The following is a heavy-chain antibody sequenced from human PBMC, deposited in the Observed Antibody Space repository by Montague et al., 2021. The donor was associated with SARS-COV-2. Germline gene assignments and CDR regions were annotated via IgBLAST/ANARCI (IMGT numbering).Heavy chain of an antibody. Sequence: CAISGDSVSSDNVSWSWIRQSPSRGLEWLGRTYYRSRWFDHYEASMKGRISIKADTSKNQFSLQLDSVTPEDTAVYYCARGDGLGPYKGYAFDIWGQGTLVTVSS. CDR3: ARGDGLGPYKGYAFDI. D-gene: IGHD5-24*01. CDR2: TYYRSRWFD. V-gene: IGHV6-1*01. J-gene: IGHJ3*02. CDR1: GDSVSSDNVS.